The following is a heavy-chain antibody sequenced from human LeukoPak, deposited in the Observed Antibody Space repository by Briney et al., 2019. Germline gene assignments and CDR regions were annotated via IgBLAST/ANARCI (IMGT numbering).Heavy chain of an antibody. V-gene: IGHV1-69*05. CDR3: ARTPIAVAAPFDY. CDR2: IIPIFGTA. CDR1: GGTFSSYA. J-gene: IGHJ4*02. D-gene: IGHD6-19*01. Sequence: SVKVSCKSSGGTFSSYAISWVRQAPGQGLEWMGGIIPIFGTANYAQKFQGRVTITTDESTSTAYMELSSLRSEDTAVYYCARTPIAVAAPFDYWGQGTLVTVSS.